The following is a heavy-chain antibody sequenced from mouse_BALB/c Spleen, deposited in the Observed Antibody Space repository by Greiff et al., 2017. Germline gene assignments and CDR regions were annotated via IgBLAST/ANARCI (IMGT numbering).Heavy chain of an antibody. D-gene: IGHD1-1*02. CDR1: GFSLTSYG. CDR3: ARDRVLWGVDY. J-gene: IGHJ4*01. Sequence: VQLQQSGPGLVAPSQSLSITCTVSGFSLTSYGVHWVRQPPGKGLEWLGVIWAGGSTNYNSARMSRLSISKDNSKSQVFLKMNSLQTDDTAMYYCARDRVLWGVDYWGQGTSVTVSS. CDR2: IWAGGST. V-gene: IGHV2-9*02.